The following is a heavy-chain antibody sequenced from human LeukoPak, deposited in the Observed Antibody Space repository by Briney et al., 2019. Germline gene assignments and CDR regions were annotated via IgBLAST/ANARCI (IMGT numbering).Heavy chain of an antibody. CDR3: ARGRFGGHSYYYMDV. CDR2: INHSGSA. D-gene: IGHD3-3*01. J-gene: IGHJ6*03. Sequence: SETLSLTCAGFGGPFSDYYWSWIRRPPGKGLEWLGEINHSGSANYMPSLKSRVSISVDTSKNQFSLRLSSVTAADTAFYYCARGRFGGHSYYYMDVCGKGTAVTVSS. CDR1: GGPFSDYY. V-gene: IGHV4-34*01.